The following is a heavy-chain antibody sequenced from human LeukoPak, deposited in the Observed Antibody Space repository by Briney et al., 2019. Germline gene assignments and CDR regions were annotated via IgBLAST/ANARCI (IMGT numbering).Heavy chain of an antibody. J-gene: IGHJ4*02. V-gene: IGHV3-9*01. CDR2: ISWNSGSI. D-gene: IGHD3-22*01. Sequence: PGRSLRLSCAASGFTFDDYAMHWVRQAPGKGLEWVSGISWNSGSIGYADSVKGRFTISRDNAKNSLYLQMNSLRAEDTALYYCAKGDTYYYDSSWDYWGKGTLVTVSS. CDR1: GFTFDDYA. CDR3: AKGDTYYYDSSWDY.